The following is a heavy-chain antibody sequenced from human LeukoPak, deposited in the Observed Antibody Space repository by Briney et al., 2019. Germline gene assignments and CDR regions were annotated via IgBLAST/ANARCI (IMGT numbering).Heavy chain of an antibody. J-gene: IGHJ2*01. CDR1: GGSISSGSYY. V-gene: IGHV4-61*01. CDR2: IYYSGST. Sequence: SETLSLTCTVSGGSISSGSYYWSWIRQPPGKGLEWIGYIYYSGSTNYNPSLKSRVTISVDTSKNQFSLKLSSVTAADTAVYYCARRLYSSGWIQKDWYFDLWGRGTLVTVSS. CDR3: ARRLYSSGWIQKDWYFDL. D-gene: IGHD6-19*01.